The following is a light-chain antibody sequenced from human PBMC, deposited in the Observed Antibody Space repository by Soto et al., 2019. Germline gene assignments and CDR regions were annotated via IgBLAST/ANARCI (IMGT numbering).Light chain of an antibody. CDR1: QSVMSNY. CDR2: GAS. CDR3: QQYGSSPPIT. J-gene: IGKJ5*01. Sequence: ESVLTQSPGTLSLSPGERATLSCRASQSVMSNYLSWYQQKPGQAPRLLIYGASSRATGIPDRFSGSGSGTDFTLTISRLEPEDFAVYYCQQYGSSPPITFGQGTRLEIK. V-gene: IGKV3-20*01.